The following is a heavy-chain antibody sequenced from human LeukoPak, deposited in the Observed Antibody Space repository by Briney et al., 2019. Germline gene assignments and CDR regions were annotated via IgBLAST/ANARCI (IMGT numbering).Heavy chain of an antibody. CDR3: AKRNTMIRGGPSFDY. Sequence: GGSLRLSCAASGFSFSSYAMNWVRQAPGKGLEWVSIIFGAGKNTTYYADSVKGRFTVSRDNSKNTLYLQMTNLRPEDTAKYYCAKRNTMIRGGPSFDYWGQGILVAVSS. CDR1: GFSFSSYA. V-gene: IGHV3-23*03. CDR2: IFGAGKNTT. J-gene: IGHJ4*02. D-gene: IGHD3-10*01.